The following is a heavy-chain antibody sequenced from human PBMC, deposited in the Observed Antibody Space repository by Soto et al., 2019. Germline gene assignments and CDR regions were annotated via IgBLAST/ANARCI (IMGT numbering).Heavy chain of an antibody. CDR2: IIPIFNRP. CDR3: ARQLNWNYYYYGMDV. D-gene: IGHD1-1*01. V-gene: IGHV1-69*12. J-gene: IGHJ6*02. Sequence: QVQLVQSGAEVKKPGSSVKVSCKASGGTFSTYAISWVRQAPGQGLEWMGGIIPIFNRPNYAQKFQARLTXXAGESSSTAYMELSSLRSEDTAVYYCARQLNWNYYYYGMDVWGQGTTVTVSS. CDR1: GGTFSTYA.